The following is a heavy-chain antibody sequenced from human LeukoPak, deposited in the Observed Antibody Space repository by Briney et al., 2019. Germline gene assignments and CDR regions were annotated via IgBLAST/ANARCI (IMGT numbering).Heavy chain of an antibody. CDR2: IWYDGSNK. CDR1: GFTFSSYG. J-gene: IGHJ4*02. D-gene: IGHD2-15*01. Sequence: GGSLRHSCAASGFTFSSYGMHWVRQAPGKGLEWVAVIWYDGSNKYYADSVKGRFTISRDNSKNTLYLQMNSLRAEDTAVYYCAKPPLGYCSGGSCYPDYWGQGTLVTVSS. CDR3: AKPPLGYCSGGSCYPDY. V-gene: IGHV3-33*06.